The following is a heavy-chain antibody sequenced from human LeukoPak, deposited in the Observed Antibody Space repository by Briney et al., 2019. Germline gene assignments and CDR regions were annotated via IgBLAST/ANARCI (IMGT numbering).Heavy chain of an antibody. J-gene: IGHJ5*02. Sequence: SETLSLTCTVSGGSIITNDYYWGWIRQPPGKGLERVGSISHSGSAYYNPSLKSQVTISVDTSKNQLSLKVNSVTAADTAMYFCVRLGGMATNPWGRGTLVTVSS. D-gene: IGHD5-24*01. CDR3: VRLGGMATNP. CDR1: GGSIITNDYY. V-gene: IGHV4-39*01. CDR2: ISHSGSA.